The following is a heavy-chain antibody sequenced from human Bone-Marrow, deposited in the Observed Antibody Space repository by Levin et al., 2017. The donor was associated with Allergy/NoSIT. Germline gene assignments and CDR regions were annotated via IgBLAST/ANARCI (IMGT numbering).Heavy chain of an antibody. CDR2: ISSSSSYI. D-gene: IGHD6-13*01. CDR1: GFTFSSYS. CDR3: ARDQIAAAGTYAFDI. Sequence: GGSLRLSCAASGFTFSSYSMNWVRQAPGKGLEWVSSISSSSSYIYYADSVKGRFTISRDNAKNSLYLQMNSLRAEDTAVYYCARDQIAAAGTYAFDIWGQGTMVTVSS. V-gene: IGHV3-21*01. J-gene: IGHJ3*02.